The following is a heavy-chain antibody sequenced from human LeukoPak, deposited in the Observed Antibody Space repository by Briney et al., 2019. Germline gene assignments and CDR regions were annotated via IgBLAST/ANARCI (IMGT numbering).Heavy chain of an antibody. CDR1: GGSISTYY. CDR2: VYHSGST. Sequence: SETLCLTCTVSGGSISTYYWSWIRQSPEKGLEWIGDVYHSGSTNYNPSLKSRVTISVDTSKNQFSLRLTSVTAADTAVYYCAKVTPSFAHNWFDPWGQGTLVTVSS. CDR3: AKVTPSFAHNWFDP. V-gene: IGHV4-59*12. D-gene: IGHD3-10*01. J-gene: IGHJ5*02.